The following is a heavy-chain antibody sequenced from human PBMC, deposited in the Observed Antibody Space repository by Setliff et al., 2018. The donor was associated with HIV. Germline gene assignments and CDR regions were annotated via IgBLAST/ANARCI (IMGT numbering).Heavy chain of an antibody. V-gene: IGHV3-21*04. Sequence: LRLSCAASGFTFSSYSMNWVRQAPGKGLEWVSSITSSSTYIYYADSVKGRFTISRDNAKNSLYLQMNSLRAEDTAVYYCAKEEQWLTTNAFDIWGQGTMVTVSS. CDR2: ITSSSTYI. D-gene: IGHD6-19*01. CDR1: GFTFSSYS. J-gene: IGHJ3*02. CDR3: AKEEQWLTTNAFDI.